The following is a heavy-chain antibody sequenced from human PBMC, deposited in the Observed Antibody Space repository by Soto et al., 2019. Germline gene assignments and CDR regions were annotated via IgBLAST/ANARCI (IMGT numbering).Heavy chain of an antibody. J-gene: IGHJ5*02. CDR3: AREALEYYDSSGYYYEAPWNWFDP. Sequence: GGSLRLSCAASGFTVSSNYMSWVRQAPGKGLEWVSVIYSGGSTYYADSVKGRFTISRDNSKNTLYLQMNSLRAEDTAVYYCAREALEYYDSSGYYYEAPWNWFDPWGQGTLVTVS. V-gene: IGHV3-53*01. CDR1: GFTVSSNY. D-gene: IGHD3-22*01. CDR2: IYSGGST.